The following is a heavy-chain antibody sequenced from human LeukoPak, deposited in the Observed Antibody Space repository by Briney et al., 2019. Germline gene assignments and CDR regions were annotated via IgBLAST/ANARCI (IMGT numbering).Heavy chain of an antibody. V-gene: IGHV3-23*01. J-gene: IGHJ4*02. CDR1: GFTFSSYA. CDR3: ARVGIVATMDY. D-gene: IGHD5-12*01. Sequence: GGSLRLSCAASGFTFSSYAMNWVRQAPGKGLEWVSVISAGGGNTYYADSVKGRFTISRDNSKNTLYLQMNSLRAEDTAVYYCARVGIVATMDYWGQGTLVTVSS. CDR2: ISAGGGNT.